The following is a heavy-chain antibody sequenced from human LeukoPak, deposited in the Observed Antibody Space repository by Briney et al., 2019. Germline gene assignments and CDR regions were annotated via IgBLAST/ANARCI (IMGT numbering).Heavy chain of an antibody. CDR1: GGSLSSGSDY. CDR2: IYASGST. V-gene: IGHV4-61*02. D-gene: IGHD3-3*01. Sequence: SQTLSLTCTVSGGSLSSGSDYWIWIRQSTGKGLEWIGRIYASGSTNYNPSLKSRVTISVDTSKNQFSLKLSSVTAADTAVYYCARSGYSNFDYWGQGTLVTVSS. CDR3: ARSGYSNFDY. J-gene: IGHJ4*02.